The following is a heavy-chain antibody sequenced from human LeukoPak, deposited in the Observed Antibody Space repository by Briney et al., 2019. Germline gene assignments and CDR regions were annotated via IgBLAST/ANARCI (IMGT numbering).Heavy chain of an antibody. V-gene: IGHV3-48*01. J-gene: IGHJ4*02. CDR1: GFAFSSYS. Sequence: GGSLRLSCAASGFAFSSYSLNWVRQAPGKGLEWVSYTGTSSSRIYYADCVKGRFTISRDNAKNSLYLQMNGLRAEDSAVYYCARGPSSQFRTDYWGQGTLVTVSS. CDR2: TGTSSSRI. D-gene: IGHD2-2*01. CDR3: ARGPSSQFRTDY.